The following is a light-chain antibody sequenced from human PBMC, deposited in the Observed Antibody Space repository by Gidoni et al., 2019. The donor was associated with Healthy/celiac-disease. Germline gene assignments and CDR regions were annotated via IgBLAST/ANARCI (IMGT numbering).Light chain of an antibody. Sequence: DIVMTQSPDSLAVSLGERATINCKSSPSVLYSSNNKNYLAWYQQKPGQPPKLLIYWASTRDSGVPDRFSGSGSGTDFTLTISRLQAEDVAVYYCKQYYSPPKDTFGQGTKLEIK. CDR2: WAS. CDR1: PSVLYSSNNKNY. V-gene: IGKV4-1*01. CDR3: KQYYSPPKDT. J-gene: IGKJ2*01.